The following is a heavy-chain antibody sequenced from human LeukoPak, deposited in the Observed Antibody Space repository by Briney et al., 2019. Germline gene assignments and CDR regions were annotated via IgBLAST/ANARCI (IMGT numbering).Heavy chain of an antibody. CDR3: AREGPRGNSQFDY. J-gene: IGHJ4*02. Sequence: GGSLRLSCAASGFTFSSYGMHWVRQAPGKGLEWVALIWYDGSNKYYADSVKGRLTISRDNSKNTLYLQMNSLRAEDTAIYYCAREGPRGNSQFDYWGQGTLVTVSS. CDR1: GFTFSSYG. D-gene: IGHD2/OR15-2a*01. CDR2: IWYDGSNK. V-gene: IGHV3-33*01.